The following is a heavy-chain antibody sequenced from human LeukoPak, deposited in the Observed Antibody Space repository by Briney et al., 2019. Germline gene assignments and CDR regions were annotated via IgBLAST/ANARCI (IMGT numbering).Heavy chain of an antibody. Sequence: PSETLSLTCAVYGGSFSGYYWSWIRQPPGKGLEWIGEINHSGSTNHNPSLKSRVTISVDTSKNQFSLKLSSVTAADTAVYYCARASFGVICGGDCPFDYWGQGTLVTVSS. J-gene: IGHJ4*02. CDR3: ARASFGVICGGDCPFDY. CDR2: INHSGST. CDR1: GGSFSGYY. D-gene: IGHD2-21*02. V-gene: IGHV4-34*01.